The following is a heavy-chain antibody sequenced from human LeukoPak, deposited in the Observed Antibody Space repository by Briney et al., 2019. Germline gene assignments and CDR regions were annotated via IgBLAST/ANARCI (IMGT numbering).Heavy chain of an antibody. Sequence: SETLSLTCSVSGGSISIYSWTWIRQPPGKSLEWVGEISPSGNTQYNPSLKSRVTISLDASKSQFYLKLNSVTAADTAVYYCARRVRSADYRLDYWGQGTLVTVSS. CDR1: GGSISIYS. CDR2: ISPSGNT. J-gene: IGHJ4*02. CDR3: ARRVRSADYRLDY. D-gene: IGHD4-11*01. V-gene: IGHV4-34*01.